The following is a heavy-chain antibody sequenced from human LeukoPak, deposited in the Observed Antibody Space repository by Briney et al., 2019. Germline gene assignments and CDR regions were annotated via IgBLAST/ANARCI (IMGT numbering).Heavy chain of an antibody. V-gene: IGHV3-23*01. D-gene: IGHD1-26*01. CDR3: AKETWELRNGTWFDP. CDR2: ISGSGGST. CDR1: GFTFSSYA. J-gene: IGHJ5*02. Sequence: GGSLRLSCAASGFTFSSYAMSWIRQAPGKGLEWVSAISGSGGSTYYADSVKGRFTISRDNSKNTLYLQMNSLRAEDTAVYYCAKETWELRNGTWFDPWGQGTLVTVSS.